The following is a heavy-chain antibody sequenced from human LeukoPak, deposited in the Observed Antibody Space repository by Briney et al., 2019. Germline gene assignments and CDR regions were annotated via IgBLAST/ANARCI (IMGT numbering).Heavy chain of an antibody. CDR3: VRREGYSSSPLGS. J-gene: IGHJ5*02. Sequence: SETLSLTCTVSGGSIYSYYWTWIRQPPGKGLEWIGYIHSSGSIHYNPSVRSRVTMSLDTSKNQFPFNLTSVTAADTAVYYCVRREGYSSSPLGSWGQGTLVTVSS. CDR2: IHSSGSI. D-gene: IGHD2-15*01. V-gene: IGHV4-4*08. CDR1: GGSIYSYY.